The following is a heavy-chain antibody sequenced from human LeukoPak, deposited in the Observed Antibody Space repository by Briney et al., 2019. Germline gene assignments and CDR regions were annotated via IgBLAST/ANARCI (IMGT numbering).Heavy chain of an antibody. CDR1: GFTFSSYS. Sequence: GGSLRLSCAASGFTFSSYSMNWVPQAPGKGLEWVSSISSSSSYIYYADSVKGRFTISRDNAKNSLYLQMNSLRAEDTALYYCARGQRQLDSYWGQGTLVTVSS. CDR3: ARGQRQLDSY. V-gene: IGHV3-21*04. J-gene: IGHJ4*02. D-gene: IGHD6-6*01. CDR2: ISSSSSYI.